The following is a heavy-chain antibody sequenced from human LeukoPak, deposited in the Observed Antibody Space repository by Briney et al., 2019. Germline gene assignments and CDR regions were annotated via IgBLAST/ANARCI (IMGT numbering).Heavy chain of an antibody. D-gene: IGHD3-22*01. V-gene: IGHV1-18*04. CDR1: GYTFTGYY. CDR3: ARTNVYYYASSDYYPYFDY. J-gene: IGHJ4*02. Sequence: ASVKVSCKASGYTFTGYYIHWVRQAPGQGLEWMGWISAYNGNTNYAQKLQDRVTMTTDTSTSTAYMELRSLRSDDTAVYHCARTNVYYYASSDYYPYFDYWAQGTLVTVSS. CDR2: ISAYNGNT.